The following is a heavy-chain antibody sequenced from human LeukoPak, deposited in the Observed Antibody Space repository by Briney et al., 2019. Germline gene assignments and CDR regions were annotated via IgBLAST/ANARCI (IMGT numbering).Heavy chain of an antibody. Sequence: PGGSLRLSCAASGFTFSSYGMHWVRQAPGKGLEWVAVIWYDGSNKYYTDSVKGRFTISRDNSKNTLYLQMNSLRAEDTAVYYCASGILATDAFDIWGQGTMVTVSS. J-gene: IGHJ3*02. CDR2: IWYDGSNK. CDR3: ASGILATDAFDI. V-gene: IGHV3-33*01. D-gene: IGHD2-8*02. CDR1: GFTFSSYG.